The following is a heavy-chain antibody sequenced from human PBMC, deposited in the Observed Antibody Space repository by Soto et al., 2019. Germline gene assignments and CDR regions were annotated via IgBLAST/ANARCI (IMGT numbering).Heavy chain of an antibody. CDR3: ARDQLEGNWFDP. J-gene: IGHJ5*02. CDR2: IYYSGGT. V-gene: IGHV4-30-4*01. Sequence: PSETLSLTCTVSGGSISSGDYYWSWIRQPPGKGLEWIGYIYYSGGTLYNPSLKNRVSISVDKSKNQFSLKLTSVTAADTAVYYCARDQLEGNWFDPWGQGVLVTVSS. CDR1: GGSISSGDYY. D-gene: IGHD1-1*01.